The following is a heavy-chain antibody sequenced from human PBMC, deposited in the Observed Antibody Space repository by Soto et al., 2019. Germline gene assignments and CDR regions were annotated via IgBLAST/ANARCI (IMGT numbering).Heavy chain of an antibody. V-gene: IGHV3-7*01. Sequence: GGSLRLSXTASGFTFGDYAMTWVRQAPGKGLEWVASIKQDGSDKYYVDSVKGRFTISRDNAKNSVFLQMYSLRADDTAVYYCAREGSTGPADFDYWGQGTLVTVSS. CDR1: GFTFGDYA. J-gene: IGHJ4*02. CDR2: IKQDGSDK. D-gene: IGHD1-1*01. CDR3: AREGSTGPADFDY.